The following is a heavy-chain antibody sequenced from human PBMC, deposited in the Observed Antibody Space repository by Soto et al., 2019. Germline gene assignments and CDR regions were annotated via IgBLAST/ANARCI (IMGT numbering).Heavy chain of an antibody. V-gene: IGHV1-18*04. CDR2: ISAYNGNT. D-gene: IGHD2-21*01. Sequence: ASVKVSCKASGYPFTSSGFSWVRQAPGQGLEWLGWISAYNGNTLYARKFKGRVTMTTDASTSTAYMGLGSLRSDDTAVYYCATDPYCGSAPGCSALDAWGQGTTVTVSS. CDR3: ATDPYCGSAPGCSALDA. J-gene: IGHJ6*02. CDR1: GYPFTSSG.